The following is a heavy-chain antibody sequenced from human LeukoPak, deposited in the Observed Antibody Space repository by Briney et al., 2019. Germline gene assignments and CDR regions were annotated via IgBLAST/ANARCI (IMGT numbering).Heavy chain of an antibody. D-gene: IGHD1-1*01. Sequence: PGGSLRLSCATSGFIFGNYRMHWVRQAPGKGLVWVSRINSDGSGTDYAESVKGRFTIFRDNAKNTLYLHMSSLRVEDTAVYYCARDMNGLTWGQGTLVTVSS. CDR2: INSDGSGT. CDR3: ARDMNGLT. J-gene: IGHJ5*02. CDR1: GFIFGNYR. V-gene: IGHV3-74*01.